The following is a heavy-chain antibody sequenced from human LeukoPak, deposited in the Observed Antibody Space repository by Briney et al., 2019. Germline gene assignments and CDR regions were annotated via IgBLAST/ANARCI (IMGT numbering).Heavy chain of an antibody. Sequence: GESLKISCKGSGYSFTSYWIGWVRQMPGIGLEWMGIIYPRDSDTRYSPSFQGQVTISADKSISTAYLQWSSLKASDTAMYYCARRGSYSNNWFDPWGQGTLVTVSS. J-gene: IGHJ5*02. D-gene: IGHD4-11*01. CDR2: IYPRDSDT. V-gene: IGHV5-51*01. CDR3: ARRGSYSNNWFDP. CDR1: GYSFTSYW.